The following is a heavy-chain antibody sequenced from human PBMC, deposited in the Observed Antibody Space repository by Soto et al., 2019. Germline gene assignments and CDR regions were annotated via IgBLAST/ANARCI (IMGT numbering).Heavy chain of an antibody. CDR3: ARGEDSSGWYYPTNYYYYMDV. V-gene: IGHV3-30-3*01. J-gene: IGHJ6*03. CDR2: ISYDGSNK. CDR1: GFTFSSYA. Sequence: GGSLRLSCAASGFTFSSYAMHWVRQAPGKGLEWVAVISYDGSNKYYADSGKGRFTISRDNSKNTLYLQMNSLRAEDTAVYYCARGEDSSGWYYPTNYYYYMDVWGKGTTVTVSS. D-gene: IGHD6-19*01.